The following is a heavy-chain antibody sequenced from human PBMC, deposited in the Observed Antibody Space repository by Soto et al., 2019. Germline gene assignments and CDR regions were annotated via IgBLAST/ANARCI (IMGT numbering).Heavy chain of an antibody. V-gene: IGHV1-69*02. CDR3: ARPYCSGGSCYLYYFDY. J-gene: IGHJ4*02. D-gene: IGHD2-15*01. CDR1: GGTFSSYT. CDR2: IIPILGIA. Sequence: QVQLVQSGAEVKKPGSSVKVSCKASGGTFSSYTNSWVRQAPGQGLEWMGRIIPILGIANYAQKFQGRVTITADKSTSTAYMELSSLRSEDTAVYYCARPYCSGGSCYLYYFDYWGQGTLVTVSS.